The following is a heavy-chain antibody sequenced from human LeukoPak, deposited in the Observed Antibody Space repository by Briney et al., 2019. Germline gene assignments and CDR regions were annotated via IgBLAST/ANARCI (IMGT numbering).Heavy chain of an antibody. V-gene: IGHV1-46*03. D-gene: IGHD6-13*01. Sequence: ASVKVSCKASGYTFTSYYMHWVRQAPGQGLEWMGIINPSGGSTSYAQEFQGRVTMTRDTSTSTVYMELSSLRSEDTAVYYCAREGPTHTRYSSSWYGQGAFDIWGQGTMVTVSS. CDR2: INPSGGST. CDR3: AREGPTHTRYSSSWYGQGAFDI. J-gene: IGHJ3*02. CDR1: GYTFTSYY.